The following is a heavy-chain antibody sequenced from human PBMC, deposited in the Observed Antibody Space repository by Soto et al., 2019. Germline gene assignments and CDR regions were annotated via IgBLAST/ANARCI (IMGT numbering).Heavy chain of an antibody. D-gene: IGHD3-10*01. Sequence: PSETLSLTCTVSGGSISSGDYYWSWIRQPPGKGLEWIGYIYYSGSTYYNPSLKSRVTISVDTSKTQFSLKLSSVTAADTAVYYCARFYGSGRPNTARYYYYGMDVWGQGTTVTVSS. J-gene: IGHJ6*02. V-gene: IGHV4-30-4*01. CDR2: IYYSGST. CDR3: ARFYGSGRPNTARYYYYGMDV. CDR1: GGSISSGDYY.